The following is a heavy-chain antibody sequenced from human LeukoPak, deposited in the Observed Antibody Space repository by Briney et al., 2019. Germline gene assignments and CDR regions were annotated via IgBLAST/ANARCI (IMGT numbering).Heavy chain of an antibody. Sequence: ASVKVSCKASGYTFTSCYMHWVRQAPGQGLEWMGIINPSGGSTSYAQKFQGRVTMTRDTSTSTVYMELSSLRSEDTAVYYCARDEIPSYCSGGSCYSAGYFDYWGQGTLVTVSS. V-gene: IGHV1-46*03. CDR3: ARDEIPSYCSGGSCYSAGYFDY. CDR2: INPSGGST. J-gene: IGHJ4*02. CDR1: GYTFTSCY. D-gene: IGHD2-15*01.